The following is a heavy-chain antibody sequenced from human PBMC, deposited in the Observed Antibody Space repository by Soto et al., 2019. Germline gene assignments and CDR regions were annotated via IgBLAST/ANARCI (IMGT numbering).Heavy chain of an antibody. J-gene: IGHJ3*02. V-gene: IGHV4-39*07. CDR3: ARVFDRSGWYVDDAFDI. D-gene: IGHD6-19*01. CDR2: IYHSGST. Sequence: PSETLSLTCTVSGGSISSSSYYWGWIRQPPGKGLEWIGSIYHSGSTNYNPSLRSRVTISVDTSKNQFSLKLSSVTAADTAVYYCARVFDRSGWYVDDAFDIWGQGTMVTVSS. CDR1: GGSISSSSYY.